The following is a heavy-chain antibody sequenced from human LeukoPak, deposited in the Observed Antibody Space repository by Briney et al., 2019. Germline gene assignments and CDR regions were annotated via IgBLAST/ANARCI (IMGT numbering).Heavy chain of an antibody. V-gene: IGHV3-66*02. Sequence: GGSLRLSCAASGFTVSSNYMSWVRQAPGKGLEWVSVIYSGGSTHYADSVKGRFTISRDNSKNTLYLQMNSLRAEDTAVYYCAGAHYSSGWYVGRGYYFDYWGQGTLVTVSS. J-gene: IGHJ4*02. CDR2: IYSGGST. CDR3: AGAHYSSGWYVGRGYYFDY. D-gene: IGHD6-19*01. CDR1: GFTVSSNY.